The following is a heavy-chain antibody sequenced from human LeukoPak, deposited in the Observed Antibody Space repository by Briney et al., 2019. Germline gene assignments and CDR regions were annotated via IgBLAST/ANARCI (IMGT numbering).Heavy chain of an antibody. CDR1: GGSINSSSYY. CDR2: MYYHGST. Sequence: SETLSLTCTVSGGSINSSSYYWGWVRQPPGKGLEWIGSMYYHGSTYYNPSLKSRVTISVDTSKNQFSLKLSSVTAADTAVYYCARDRIAARLYFDYWGQGTLVTVSS. V-gene: IGHV4-39*07. J-gene: IGHJ4*02. CDR3: ARDRIAARLYFDY. D-gene: IGHD6-6*01.